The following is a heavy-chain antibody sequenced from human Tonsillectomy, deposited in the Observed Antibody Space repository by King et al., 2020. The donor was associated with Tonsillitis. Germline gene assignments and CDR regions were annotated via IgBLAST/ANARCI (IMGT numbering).Heavy chain of an antibody. CDR1: GFTFSDYY. J-gene: IGHJ4*02. Sequence: VQLVESGGGLVKPGGSLRLSCVASGFTFSDYYMSWIRQAPGKGLEWISYLSTSGTAIYYADSVKGRFTLSRDNAKNSLYLQVDSVRVEDTAVYYCARAYGGSFDYWGQGTLVTVSS. D-gene: IGHD4-23*01. V-gene: IGHV3-11*01. CDR3: ARAYGGSFDY. CDR2: LSTSGTAI.